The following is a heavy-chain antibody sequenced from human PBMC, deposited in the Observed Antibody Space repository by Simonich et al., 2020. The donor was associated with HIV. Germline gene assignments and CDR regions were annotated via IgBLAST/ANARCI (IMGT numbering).Heavy chain of an antibody. V-gene: IGHV4-34*01. CDR3: ARRHPTTVTTPYFDY. CDR2: INQSGST. J-gene: IGHJ4*02. Sequence: QVQLQQWGAGLLKPSETLSLTCAVYGGSFSVYYWSWIRQPPGKGLEWFGEINQSGSTNYNPSLKSRVTISVDTSKNQFSLKLSSVTAADTAVYYCARRHPTTVTTPYFDYWGQGTLVTVSS. CDR1: GGSFSVYY. D-gene: IGHD4-17*01.